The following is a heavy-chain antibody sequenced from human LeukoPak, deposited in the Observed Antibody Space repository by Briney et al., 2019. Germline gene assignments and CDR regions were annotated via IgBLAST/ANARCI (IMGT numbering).Heavy chain of an antibody. CDR1: GYSFTSYW. CDR3: ARRKEYYDILTGYYNTYYFDY. J-gene: IGHJ4*02. V-gene: IGHV5-10-1*01. D-gene: IGHD3-9*01. Sequence: GGSLQISCKGSGYSFTSYWISWVRRMPGKGLEWMGRIDPSDSYTNYSPSFQGHVTISADKSISTAYLQWSSLKASDTAMYYCARRKEYYDILTGYYNTYYFDYWGQGTLVTVSS. CDR2: IDPSDSYT.